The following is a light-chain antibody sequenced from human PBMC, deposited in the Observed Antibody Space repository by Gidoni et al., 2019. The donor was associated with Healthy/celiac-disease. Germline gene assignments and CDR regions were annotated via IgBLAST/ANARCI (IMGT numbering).Light chain of an antibody. CDR1: QSVSSN. CDR2: GAS. CDR3: QQYNNWHT. J-gene: IGKJ5*01. Sequence: EIVMTQSPATLSVSTGERAPLSCRDSQSVSSNVAWYQQKPGQAPRLLIYGASTRATGIPARFSGSGSGTEFTLTISSLQSEDFAVYFCQQYNNWHTFGQGTRLEIK. V-gene: IGKV3-15*01.